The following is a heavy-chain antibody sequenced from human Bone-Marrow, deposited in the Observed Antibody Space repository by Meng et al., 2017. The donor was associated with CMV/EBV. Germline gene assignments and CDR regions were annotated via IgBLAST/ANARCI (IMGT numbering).Heavy chain of an antibody. Sequence: SETLSLTCAVYGGSFSGYYWSWIRQPPGKGLEWIGEINHSGSTNYNPSLKSRVTISVDTSKNQFSLKLSSVTAADTAVYYCARFSYSYCSDYWGQGTLVTVSS. V-gene: IGHV4-34*01. J-gene: IGHJ4*02. D-gene: IGHD5-18*01. CDR2: INHSGST. CDR3: ARFSYSYCSDY. CDR1: GGSFSGYY.